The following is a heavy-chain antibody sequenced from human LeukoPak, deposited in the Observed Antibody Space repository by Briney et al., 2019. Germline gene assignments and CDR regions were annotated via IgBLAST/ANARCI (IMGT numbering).Heavy chain of an antibody. J-gene: IGHJ4*02. Sequence: TGGSLRLSCAASGFTFSSYAMSWVRQGPGKGLEWVAIISYDGGNNYYADSVKGRFTISRDNSKNTLFLQMNSLRAEDTAVYYCAKTDYGDRSLDYWGQGTLVTVSS. V-gene: IGHV3-30*18. CDR1: GFTFSSYA. CDR3: AKTDYGDRSLDY. D-gene: IGHD4-17*01. CDR2: ISYDGGNN.